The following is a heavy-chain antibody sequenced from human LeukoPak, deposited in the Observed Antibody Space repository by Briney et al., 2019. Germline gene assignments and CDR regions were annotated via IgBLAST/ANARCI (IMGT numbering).Heavy chain of an antibody. CDR2: ISGSGGST. Sequence: GGSLRLSCAASGFTFSSYAMSWVRQAPGKGLEWVSAISGSGGSTYYADSVKGRFTISRDNSKNTLYLQMNSLRAEDTAVYYRASTGGFWSGYPFDYWGQGTLVTVSS. D-gene: IGHD3-3*01. J-gene: IGHJ4*02. V-gene: IGHV3-23*01. CDR1: GFTFSSYA. CDR3: ASTGGFWSGYPFDY.